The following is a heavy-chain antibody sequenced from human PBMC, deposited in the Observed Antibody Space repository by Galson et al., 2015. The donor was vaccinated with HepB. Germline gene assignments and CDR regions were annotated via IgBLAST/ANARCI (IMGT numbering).Heavy chain of an antibody. CDR1: GFTFSSYG. J-gene: IGHJ4*02. D-gene: IGHD6-13*01. CDR3: AKEQAVGSSSWYLNGFEY. V-gene: IGHV3-30*18. Sequence: SLRLSCAVSGFTFSSYGMHWVRQAPGKGLEWVALISYDGTKQYYADSVKGRFTISRDNSKNTLYLQVNSLRAEDTAVYYCAKEQAVGSSSWYLNGFEYWGQGTLVTVSS. CDR2: ISYDGTKQ.